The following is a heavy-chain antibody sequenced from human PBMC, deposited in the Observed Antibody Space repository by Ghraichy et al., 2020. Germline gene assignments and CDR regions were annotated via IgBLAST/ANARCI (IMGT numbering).Heavy chain of an antibody. V-gene: IGHV3-48*02. D-gene: IGHD5-24*01. CDR3: AREDDYIYY. Sequence: GGSLRLSCDASAYAFTPDRLSWVRRRPGRGLEWVSRISRSGTIYYADSVKGRFTISRDNAKNTLYLQMNSLRDEDSALYYCAREDDYIYYWGQGTQVTVSS. J-gene: IGHJ4*02. CDR1: AYAFTPDR. CDR2: ISRSGTI.